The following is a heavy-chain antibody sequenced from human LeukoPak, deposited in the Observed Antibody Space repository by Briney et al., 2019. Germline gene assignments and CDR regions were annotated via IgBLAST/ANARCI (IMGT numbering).Heavy chain of an antibody. CDR1: GGSISSGSYY. V-gene: IGHV4-61*02. J-gene: IGHJ4*02. D-gene: IGHD7-27*01. CDR2: IYTSGST. CDR3: ATLYWGGIDY. Sequence: PSETLSLTCTVSGGSISSGSYYWSWIRQPAGKGLEWIGRIYTSGSTNYNPSLKSRVTISVDTSKNQFSLKLSSVTAADTAVYYCATLYWGGIDYWGQGTLVTVSS.